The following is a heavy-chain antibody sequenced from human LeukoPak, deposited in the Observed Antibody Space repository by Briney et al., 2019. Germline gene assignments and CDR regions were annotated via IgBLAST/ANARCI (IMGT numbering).Heavy chain of an antibody. D-gene: IGHD4-17*01. CDR2: IYYSWST. J-gene: IGHJ6*03. V-gene: IGHV4-59*01. Sequence: LSETLSLTCTVSGGSITSYYWSWIRQPPGKGLEWIGYIYYSWSTNSNPSLKSRVTISVDTSKNQFSLKLSSVTAADTAVYYCARDHGYDYGDYVGGPYYYYMDVWGKGTTVTVSS. CDR3: ARDHGYDYGDYVGGPYYYYMDV. CDR1: GGSITSYY.